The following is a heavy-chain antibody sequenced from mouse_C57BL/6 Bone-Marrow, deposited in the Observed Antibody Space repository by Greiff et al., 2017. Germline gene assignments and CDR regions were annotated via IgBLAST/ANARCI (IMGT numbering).Heavy chain of an antibody. D-gene: IGHD2-2*01. Sequence: VMLVESGPGLVAPSQSLSITCTVSGFSLTSYGVSWVRQPPGKGLEWLGVIWGDGSTNYHSALISRLSISKDNSKSQVFLRLNSLQSDDTAAYYCAKPVTTKVFDYWGQGTTLTVS. CDR2: IWGDGST. J-gene: IGHJ2*01. CDR1: GFSLTSYG. CDR3: AKPVTTKVFDY. V-gene: IGHV2-3*01.